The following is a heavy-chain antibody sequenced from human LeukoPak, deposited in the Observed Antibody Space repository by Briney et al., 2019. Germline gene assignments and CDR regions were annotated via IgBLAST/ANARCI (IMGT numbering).Heavy chain of an antibody. CDR2: INHSGST. D-gene: IGHD5-24*01. J-gene: IGHJ5*02. V-gene: IGHV4-34*01. CDR1: GGSFSGYY. Sequence: SETLSLTYAVYGGSFSGYYWSWIRQPPGKGLEWIGEINHSGSTNYNPSLKSRVTISVDTSKNQFSLKLSSVTAADTAVYYCARGPAGIHGLHRGWFDPWGQGTLVTVSS. CDR3: ARGPAGIHGLHRGWFDP.